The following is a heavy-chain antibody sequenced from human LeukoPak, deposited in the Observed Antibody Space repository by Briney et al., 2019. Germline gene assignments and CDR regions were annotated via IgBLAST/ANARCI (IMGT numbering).Heavy chain of an antibody. CDR2: LIPIFGTV. CDR1: GDTLSSHG. D-gene: IGHD6-6*01. Sequence: SVKVSCKASGDTLSSHGFSSVRQAPEHGLEWMGGLIPIFGTVNYAQNFLGRVTITADYSTSTAYMDLSSLRSEDTAVYYCARVISIGQPPYFYYMDVWGKGTTITVSS. J-gene: IGHJ6*03. CDR3: ARVISIGQPPYFYYMDV. V-gene: IGHV1-69*01.